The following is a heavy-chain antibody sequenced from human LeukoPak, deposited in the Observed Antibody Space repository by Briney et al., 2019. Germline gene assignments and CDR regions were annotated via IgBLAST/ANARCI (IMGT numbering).Heavy chain of an antibody. CDR1: GFTFSSYE. CDR3: ARESSSGYYYYYMDV. CDR2: ISSSGSTI. D-gene: IGHD6-13*01. V-gene: IGHV3-48*03. J-gene: IGHJ6*03. Sequence: PGGSLRLSCAASGFTFSSYETNWVRQAPGKGLEWVSYISSSGSTIYYADSVKGRFTISRDNAKNSLYLQMNSLRAEDTAVYYCARESSSGYYYYYMDVWGKGTTVTVSS.